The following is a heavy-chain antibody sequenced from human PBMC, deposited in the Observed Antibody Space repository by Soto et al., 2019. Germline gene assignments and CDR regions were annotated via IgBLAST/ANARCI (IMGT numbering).Heavy chain of an antibody. CDR3: AREGEYGDYHAVNY. D-gene: IGHD4-17*01. J-gene: IGHJ4*02. V-gene: IGHV4-31*03. CDR2: IYYSGST. Sequence: QVQLQESGPGLVKPSQTLSITCTVSGGSISSGGYYWSWIRQHPGKGLEWIGYIYYSGSTYYNPSLKIRVTIAVDTSKNQFSLKLSSVTAADTAVYYCAREGEYGDYHAVNYWGQGTLVTVSS. CDR1: GGSISSGGYY.